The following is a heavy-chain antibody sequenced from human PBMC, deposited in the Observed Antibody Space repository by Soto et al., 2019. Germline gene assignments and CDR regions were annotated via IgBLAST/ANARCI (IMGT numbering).Heavy chain of an antibody. Sequence: QSGGSLRLSCAASGFTFSSYSMNWVRQAPGKGLEWVSYISSSSSTIYYADSVKGRFTISRDNAKNSLYLQMNSLRAEDTAVYFCAKCTVGNNYYPTYYFDYWGQGTLVTVSS. D-gene: IGHD3-22*01. CDR3: AKCTVGNNYYPTYYFDY. V-gene: IGHV3-48*01. CDR1: GFTFSSYS. CDR2: ISSSSSTI. J-gene: IGHJ4*02.